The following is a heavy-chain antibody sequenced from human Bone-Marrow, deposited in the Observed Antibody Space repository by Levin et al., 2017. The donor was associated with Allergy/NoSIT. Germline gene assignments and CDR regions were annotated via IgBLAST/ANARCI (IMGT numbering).Heavy chain of an antibody. CDR2: INPNSGGT. J-gene: IGHJ4*02. Sequence: ASVKVSCKASGYTFTGYYMHWVRQAPGQGLEWMGRINPNSGGTNYAQKFQGRVTMTRDTSISTAYMELSRLRSDDTAVYYCARAGFYYYGSGSTTYYFDYWGQGTLVTVSS. D-gene: IGHD3-10*01. CDR3: ARAGFYYYGSGSTTYYFDY. V-gene: IGHV1-2*06. CDR1: GYTFTGYY.